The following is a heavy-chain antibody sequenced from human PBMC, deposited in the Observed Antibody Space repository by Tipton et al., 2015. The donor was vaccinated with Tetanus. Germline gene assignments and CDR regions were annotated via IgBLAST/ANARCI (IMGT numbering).Heavy chain of an antibody. CDR1: GGSFSGYY. Sequence: TLSLTCAVYGGSFSGYYWSWIRQPPGKGLEWIGEINHSGSTNYNPSLKSRVTISVDTSKNQFSLKLSSVTAADTAVYYCARAGSGGIFEGLFDYWGQGTLVTVSS. J-gene: IGHJ4*02. CDR2: INHSGST. V-gene: IGHV4-34*01. CDR3: ARAGSGGIFEGLFDY. D-gene: IGHD3-10*01.